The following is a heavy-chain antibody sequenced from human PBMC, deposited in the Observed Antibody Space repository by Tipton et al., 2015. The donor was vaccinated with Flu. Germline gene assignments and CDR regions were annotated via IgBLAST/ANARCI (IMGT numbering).Heavy chain of an antibody. CDR2: IYTTGSI. Sequence: TLSLTCTVSGGSINSYYWTWIRQSAGKGLEWLGRIYTTGSINYNPSLTSRVTMSLDTSENQLSLKLSSVTAADTAVYFCARGTGYNAMDVWGQGATVTVSS. D-gene: IGHD1-1*01. V-gene: IGHV4-4*07. CDR1: GGSINSYY. CDR3: ARGTGYNAMDV. J-gene: IGHJ6*02.